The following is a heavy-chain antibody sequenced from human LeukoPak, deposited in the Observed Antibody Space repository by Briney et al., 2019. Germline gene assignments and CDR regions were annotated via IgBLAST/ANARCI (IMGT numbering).Heavy chain of an antibody. Sequence: GESLKISCKGSGYSFTSYWIGWVRQMPGKGLEWMGIIYPGDSDTRYSPSFQGQVAISADKSISTAYLQWSSLKASDTAMYYCARRVDYGSGSYPDAFDIWGQGTMVTVSS. J-gene: IGHJ3*02. CDR1: GYSFTSYW. V-gene: IGHV5-51*01. CDR2: IYPGDSDT. CDR3: ARRVDYGSGSYPDAFDI. D-gene: IGHD3-10*01.